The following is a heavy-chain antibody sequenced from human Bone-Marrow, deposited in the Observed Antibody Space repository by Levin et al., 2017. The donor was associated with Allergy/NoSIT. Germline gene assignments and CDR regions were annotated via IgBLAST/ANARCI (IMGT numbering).Heavy chain of an antibody. J-gene: IGHJ5*02. D-gene: IGHD6-13*01. V-gene: IGHV4-4*07. CDR1: GGSISSYY. CDR3: ARGGIAAAGNWFDP. CDR2: IYTSGST. Sequence: SQTLSLTCTVSGGSISSYYWSWIRQPAGKGLEWIGRIYTSGSTNYNPSLKSRVTMSVDTSKNQFSLKLSSVTAADTAVYYCARGGIAAAGNWFDPWGQGTLVTVSS.